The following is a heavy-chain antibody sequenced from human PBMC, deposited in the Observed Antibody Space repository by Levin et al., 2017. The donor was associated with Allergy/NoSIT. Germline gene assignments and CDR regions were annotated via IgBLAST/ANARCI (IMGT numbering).Heavy chain of an antibody. Sequence: GASVKVSCKGSGYSFTSYWINWVRQMPGKGLEWMGRIDCSDSYTNYSPSFQGRVTISADKSITTAYLQWSSLKASDTAMYYCARYCSGGSCRTEDFDYWGQGTLVTVSS. CDR3: ARYCSGGSCRTEDFDY. CDR1: GYSFTSYW. V-gene: IGHV5-10-1*01. D-gene: IGHD2-15*01. J-gene: IGHJ4*02. CDR2: IDCSDSYT.